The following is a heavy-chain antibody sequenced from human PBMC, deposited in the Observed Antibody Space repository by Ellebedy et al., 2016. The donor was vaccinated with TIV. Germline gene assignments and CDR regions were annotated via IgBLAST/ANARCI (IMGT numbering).Heavy chain of an antibody. CDR3: ARGGAGFDSMNRELSFDS. CDR1: GFIFSTYS. J-gene: IGHJ4*02. Sequence: GGSLRLXCAASGFIFSTYSMNWVRQAPGKGLEWVAFIRTSTNSISYADSVKGRFTISRDDADNSLYLQMDSLRDEDTAVYYCARGGAGFDSMNRELSFDSWGQGTLVIVSS. CDR2: IRTSTNSI. D-gene: IGHD1-26*01. V-gene: IGHV3-48*02.